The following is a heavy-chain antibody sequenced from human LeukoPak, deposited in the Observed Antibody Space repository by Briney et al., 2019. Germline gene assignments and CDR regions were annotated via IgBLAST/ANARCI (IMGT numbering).Heavy chain of an antibody. CDR1: GGSISSYY. CDR3: ARDRGTELDY. Sequence: PSETLSLTCTVSGGSISSYYWSWIRQPPGKGLEWIGYIFYSGSTNYNPSLKSRVTISVDTSKNQFSLKLSSVTAADTAVYYCARDRGTELDYWGQGTLVTVSS. CDR2: IFYSGST. D-gene: IGHD1-7*01. J-gene: IGHJ4*02. V-gene: IGHV4-59*01.